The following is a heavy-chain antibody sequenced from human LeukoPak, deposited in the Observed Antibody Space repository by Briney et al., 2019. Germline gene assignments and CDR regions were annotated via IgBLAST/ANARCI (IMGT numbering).Heavy chain of an antibody. V-gene: IGHV1-2*02. CDR2: INPNSGGT. CDR1: VYTFTGYY. Sequence: ASVKVTCKASVYTFTGYYMHWVRQAPGQGLEWMGWINPNSGGTNYAQKFQGRVTMTRDTSISTAYMELSRLRSDDTAVYYCARGYSDSSGSTLDHWGQGTLVTVSS. D-gene: IGHD3-22*01. J-gene: IGHJ4*02. CDR3: ARGYSDSSGSTLDH.